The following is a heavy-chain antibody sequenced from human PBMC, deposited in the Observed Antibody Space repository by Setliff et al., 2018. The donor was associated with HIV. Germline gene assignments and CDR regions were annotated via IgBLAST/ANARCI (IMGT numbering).Heavy chain of an antibody. D-gene: IGHD1-26*01. CDR3: ARDHNSGTLHAFDL. Sequence: SETLSLTCTVSSDSISSNSHYWGWIRQPPGKGLEWIGSIHYSGSTSYNPSLKSRVTISLDTSKKHFSLDLYSVTAADTAVYYCARDHNSGTLHAFDLWGQGTKVTVSS. CDR2: IHYSGST. J-gene: IGHJ3*01. CDR1: SDSISSNSHY. V-gene: IGHV4-39*07.